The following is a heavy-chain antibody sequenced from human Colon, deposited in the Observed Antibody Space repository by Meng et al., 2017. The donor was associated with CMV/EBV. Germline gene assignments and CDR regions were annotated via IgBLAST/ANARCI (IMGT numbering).Heavy chain of an antibody. D-gene: IGHD5-24*01. CDR1: ELTFGSYG. CDR2: ISYDGNNK. J-gene: IGHJ3*02. V-gene: IGHV3-30*19. CDR3: TRGGTYNSVDAFDI. Sequence: GGSLRLSCASSELTFGSYGMHWVRQAPGKGLEWVALISYDGNNKYYADSVKGRFTISRDNSKNTLYLQMNNLGAEDTAVYYCTRGGTYNSVDAFDIWGQGTMVTVSS.